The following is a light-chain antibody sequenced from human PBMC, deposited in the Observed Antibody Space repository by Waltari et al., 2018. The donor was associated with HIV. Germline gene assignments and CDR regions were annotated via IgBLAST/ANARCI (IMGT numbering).Light chain of an antibody. CDR2: ATS. J-gene: IGKJ4*02. V-gene: IGKV1-39*01. CDR3: QQSHTNPRT. CDR1: QTFNTY. Sequence: DIQLTQSPSSLSASVVDRVSITCRASQTFNTYLNWYQQIPGKAPKLLIYATSTLQSGVPLRFSGSGSGTDFTLTISSLQPEDFATYYCQQSHTNPRTFGRGTKVEVK.